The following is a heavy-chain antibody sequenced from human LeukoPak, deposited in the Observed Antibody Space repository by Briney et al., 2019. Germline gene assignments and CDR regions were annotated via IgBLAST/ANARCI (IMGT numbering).Heavy chain of an antibody. CDR2: IKQDGSEK. J-gene: IGHJ4*02. CDR3: ARDRGPNTFDY. D-gene: IGHD3-10*01. CDR1: GLTFSNSW. Sequence: PGGSLRLSCVASGLTFSNSWMIWVRQAPGKGPQWVASIKQDGSEKYYVDSVKGRFTISKDNAKNSLYLQMNSLRVEDMAIYYCARDRGPNTFDYWGQGTLLTVSS. V-gene: IGHV3-7*01.